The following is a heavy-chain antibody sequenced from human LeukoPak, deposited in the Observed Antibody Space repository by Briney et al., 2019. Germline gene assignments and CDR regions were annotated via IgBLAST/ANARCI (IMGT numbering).Heavy chain of an antibody. J-gene: IGHJ6*02. CDR1: GGSISSSNW. D-gene: IGHD2-2*03. V-gene: IGHV4-4*02. CDR2: IYHSGST. CDR3: ARDGGLGHCSSTSCPGAGLDV. Sequence: SGTLSLTCAVSGGSISSSNWWSWVRQPPGKGLEWIGEIYHSGSTNYNPSLKSRVTISVDKSKNQFSLKLSSVTAADTAVYYCARDGGLGHCSSTSCPGAGLDVWGQGTTVTVSS.